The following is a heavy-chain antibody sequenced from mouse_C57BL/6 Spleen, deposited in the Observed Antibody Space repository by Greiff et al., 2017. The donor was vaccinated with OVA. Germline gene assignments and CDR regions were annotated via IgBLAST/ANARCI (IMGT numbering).Heavy chain of an antibody. J-gene: IGHJ3*01. CDR2: ISYDGSN. Sequence: EVQLQQSGPGLVKPSQSLSLPCSVTGYSITSGYYWNWIRQFPGNKLEWMGYISYDGSNNYNPSLKKRSSITRDTSKNQFFLKLNSVTTEDTATYYCARGPTGTSWFAYWGQGTLVTVSA. CDR3: ARGPTGTSWFAY. CDR1: GYSITSGYY. D-gene: IGHD4-1*02. V-gene: IGHV3-6*01.